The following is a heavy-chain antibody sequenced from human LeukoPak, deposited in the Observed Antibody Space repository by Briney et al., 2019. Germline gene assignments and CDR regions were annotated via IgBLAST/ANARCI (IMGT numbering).Heavy chain of an antibody. CDR2: IYYSGST. CDR1: GGSISSYY. J-gene: IGHJ5*02. Sequence: SETLSLTCTVSGGSISSYYWSWIRQPPGKGLEWIGYIYYSGSTNYNPSLKSRVTISVDTSKNQFSLKLSSVTAADTAVYYCARQPQSGSFNWFDPWGQGTLVTVSS. CDR3: ARQPQSGSFNWFDP. V-gene: IGHV4-59*01. D-gene: IGHD3-22*01.